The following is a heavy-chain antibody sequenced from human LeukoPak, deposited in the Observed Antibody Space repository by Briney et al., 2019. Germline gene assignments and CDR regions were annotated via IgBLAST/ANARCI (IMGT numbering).Heavy chain of an antibody. CDR2: ISWNSGSI. CDR1: GFTFDDLA. CDR3: AKDLAPYGMVGVTGFDY. J-gene: IGHJ4*02. Sequence: GRSLRLSCAASGFTFDDLAMHWVRQAPGKGLEWVSGISWNSGSIGYADSVKGRFNISRDNAKNSLYLQMYSLRAEDTALYSCAKDLAPYGMVGVTGFDYWGQGTLVTVSS. V-gene: IGHV3-9*01. D-gene: IGHD1-26*01.